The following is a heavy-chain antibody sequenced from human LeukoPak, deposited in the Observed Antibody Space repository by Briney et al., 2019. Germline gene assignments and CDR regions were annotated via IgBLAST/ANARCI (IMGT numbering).Heavy chain of an antibody. CDR3: ARAPYSSGWYLGFVGWYFDY. CDR2: IIPIFGTA. J-gene: IGHJ4*02. D-gene: IGHD6-19*01. CDR1: GGTFSSYA. V-gene: IGHV1-69*13. Sequence: GASVKVSCKASGGTFSSYAISWVRQAPGQGLEWMGGIIPIFGTANYALKFQGRVTITADESTSTAYMELSSLRSEDTAVYYCARAPYSSGWYLGFVGWYFDYWGQGTLVTVSS.